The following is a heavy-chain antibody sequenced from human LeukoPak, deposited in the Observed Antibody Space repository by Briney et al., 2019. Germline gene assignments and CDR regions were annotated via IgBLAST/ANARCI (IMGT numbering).Heavy chain of an antibody. CDR2: IKRNTQGATT. Sequence: GGSLRLSCAPSGFTFNLAWMSWVRQAPGRGLEWVGRIKRNTQGATTDYAAAVKGRFTISRDDSKNTLYLQMNSLEIKDTGVYYCTTHPGYESYWGQGTMVTVSS. D-gene: IGHD2-15*01. CDR3: TTHPGYESY. V-gene: IGHV3-15*01. J-gene: IGHJ4*02. CDR1: GFTFNLAW.